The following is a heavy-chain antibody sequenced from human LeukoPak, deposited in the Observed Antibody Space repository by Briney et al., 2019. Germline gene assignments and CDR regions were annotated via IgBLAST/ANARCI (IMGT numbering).Heavy chain of an antibody. CDR2: INHNGNVN. D-gene: IGHD3-16*01. Sequence: QPGGSLRLSCAASGLSFGSYAMNWVRQAPGKGLEWVASINHNGNVNYYVDSVKGRFTISRDNAKNSLYLQMSNLRAEDTAVYFCARGGGLDVWGQGATVTVSS. CDR1: GLSFGSYA. CDR3: ARGGGLDV. J-gene: IGHJ6*02. V-gene: IGHV3-7*03.